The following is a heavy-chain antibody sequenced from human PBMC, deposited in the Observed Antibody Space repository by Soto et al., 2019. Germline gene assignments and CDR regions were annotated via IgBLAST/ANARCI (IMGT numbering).Heavy chain of an antibody. CDR1: GFMFSTFG. J-gene: IGHJ5*02. D-gene: IGHD2-2*01. V-gene: IGHV3-64*04. CDR2: IFYNGGVS. CDR3: AKDVVPAASNWFDP. Sequence: GGSLRLSCSASGFMFSTFGMFWVRQGPGKGLEYVSAIFYNGGVSYYADSVKGRFTISRDNSKNTLYLQMNSLRAEDTAVYYCAKDVVPAASNWFDPWGQGTLVTVSS.